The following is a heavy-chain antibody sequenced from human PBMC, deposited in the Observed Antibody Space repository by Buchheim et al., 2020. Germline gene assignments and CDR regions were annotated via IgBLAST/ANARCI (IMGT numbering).Heavy chain of an antibody. CDR3: ARDLARGYSYGYRAVWFDP. V-gene: IGHV4-31*03. CDR1: GGSISSGGYY. Sequence: QVQLQESGPGLVKPSQTLSLTCTVSGGSISSGGYYWSWIRQHPGKGLEWIGYIYYSGSTYYNPSLKRRVTISVDTSKNQFSLKLSSVTAADTAVYYCARDLARGYSYGYRAVWFDPWGQGTL. D-gene: IGHD5-18*01. J-gene: IGHJ5*02. CDR2: IYYSGST.